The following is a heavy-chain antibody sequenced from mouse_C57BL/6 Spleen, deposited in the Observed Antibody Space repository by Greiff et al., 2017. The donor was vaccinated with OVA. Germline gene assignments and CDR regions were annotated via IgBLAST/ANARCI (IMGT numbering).Heavy chain of an antibody. CDR1: GYAFSSYW. D-gene: IGHD1-1*02. CDR3: ARWRTGSQGYYAMDY. Sequence: VQLKESGAELVKPGASVKISCKASGYAFSSYWMNWVKQRPGKGLEWIGQIYPGDGDTNYNGKFKGKATLTADKSSSTAYMQLSSLTSEDSAVYFCARWRTGSQGYYAMDYWGQGTSVTVSS. V-gene: IGHV1-80*01. CDR2: IYPGDGDT. J-gene: IGHJ4*01.